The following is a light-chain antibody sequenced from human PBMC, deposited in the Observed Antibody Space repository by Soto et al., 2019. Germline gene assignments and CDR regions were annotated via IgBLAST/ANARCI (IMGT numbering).Light chain of an antibody. J-gene: IGKJ2*01. CDR2: AAS. V-gene: IGKV3-15*01. CDR1: QRVSSN. CDR3: QQYNNWPPYT. Sequence: EIVMTQSPATLSVSPGGRATLSCRASQRVSSNLAWYQQKPGQAPRLLIYAASTRATGIPARFSGSGSGTEFTLTISSLQSEDFAVYYCQQYNNWPPYTFGQGTKVDIK.